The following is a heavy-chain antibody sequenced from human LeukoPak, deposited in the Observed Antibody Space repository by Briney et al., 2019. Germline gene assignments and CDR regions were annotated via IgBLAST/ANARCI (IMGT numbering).Heavy chain of an antibody. J-gene: IGHJ4*02. CDR1: GYTFTSYG. CDR2: ISAYNGNT. CDR3: ATDRSGSYSHAPDGIDY. V-gene: IGHV1-18*01. D-gene: IGHD1-26*01. Sequence: ASVKVSCKASGYTFTSYGISWVRQAPGQGLEWMGWISAYNGNTNYAQKFQGRVTMTEDTSTDTAYMELSSLRSEDTAVYYCATDRSGSYSHAPDGIDYWGQGTLVTVSS.